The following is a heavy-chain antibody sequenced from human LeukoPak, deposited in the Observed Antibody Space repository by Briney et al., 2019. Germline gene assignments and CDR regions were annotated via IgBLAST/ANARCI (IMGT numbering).Heavy chain of an antibody. D-gene: IGHD3-9*01. J-gene: IGHJ4*02. CDR1: GGSISSSNW. Sequence: SETLSLTCAVSGGSISSSNWWSWVRPPPGKGLEWIGEIYHSGSTNYNPSLKSRVTISVDTSKNQFSLKLSSVTAADTAVYYCARGRLYYDILTGYYIPYYFDYWGQGTLVTVSS. V-gene: IGHV4-4*02. CDR3: ARGRLYYDILTGYYIPYYFDY. CDR2: IYHSGST.